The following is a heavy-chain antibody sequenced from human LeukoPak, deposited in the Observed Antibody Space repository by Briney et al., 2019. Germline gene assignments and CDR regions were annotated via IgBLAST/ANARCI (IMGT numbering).Heavy chain of an antibody. CDR3: ARGHSMDV. V-gene: IGHV3-48*02. CDR2: ITLSSTTI. J-gene: IGHJ6*02. CDR1: GYPFSSFS. Sequence: PGGSLRLSCAASGYPFSSFSMNWVRQAPGKGLEWVSYITLSSTTIYYADSVKGRFTISRDNAKNSLYLQVSSLRDEDTAVYYCARGHSMDVWGQGTTVTVSS.